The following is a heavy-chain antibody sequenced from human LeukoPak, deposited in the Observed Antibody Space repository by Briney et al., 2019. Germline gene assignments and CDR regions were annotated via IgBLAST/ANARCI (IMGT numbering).Heavy chain of an antibody. Sequence: ASVKVSCKASGYTFTSYAMRWVRQAPGQRLEWMGWINAGNGNTKYSQKFQGRVTITRDTSASTAYMELSSLRSEDTAVYYCARDQYGSGSEFGFDPWGQGTLVTVSS. D-gene: IGHD3-10*01. V-gene: IGHV1-3*01. CDR3: ARDQYGSGSEFGFDP. CDR2: INAGNGNT. J-gene: IGHJ5*02. CDR1: GYTFTSYA.